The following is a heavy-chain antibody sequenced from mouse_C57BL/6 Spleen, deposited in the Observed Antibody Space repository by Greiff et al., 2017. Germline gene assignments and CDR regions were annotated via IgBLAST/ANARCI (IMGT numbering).Heavy chain of an antibody. CDR2: ISYDGSN. V-gene: IGHV3-6*01. CDR1: GYSITSGYY. CDR3: ARESPMDY. Sequence: EVKLQESGPGLVKPSQSLSLTCSVTGYSITSGYYWNWIRQFPGTKLEWMGYISYDGSNNYNPSLKNRISITRDTSKNQFFLKLNSVTTEDTATYYCARESPMDYWGQGTSVTVSS. J-gene: IGHJ4*01.